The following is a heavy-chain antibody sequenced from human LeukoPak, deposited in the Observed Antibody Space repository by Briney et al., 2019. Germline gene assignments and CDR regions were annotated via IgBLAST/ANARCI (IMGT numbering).Heavy chain of an antibody. CDR3: AGVGTDLWNRFDP. CDR2: IYSEGSIK. D-gene: IGHD3-16*01. CDR1: GFPFSSYW. J-gene: IGHJ5*02. Sequence: PGGSLGLSCAASGFPFSSYWMHWVRQVPGKGWVWVSGIYSEGSIKSYADSVKGRFTISRDNAKNTLYLQMNSLRADDTAVYYCAGVGTDLWNRFDPWGQGTLVTVSS. V-gene: IGHV3-74*01.